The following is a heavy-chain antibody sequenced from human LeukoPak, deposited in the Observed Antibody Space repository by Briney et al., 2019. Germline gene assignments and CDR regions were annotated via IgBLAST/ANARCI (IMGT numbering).Heavy chain of an antibody. CDR1: GFTFSSYA. D-gene: IGHD3-22*01. V-gene: IGHV3-30-3*01. CDR2: ISYDGSNK. CDR3: ARATSLYYDSSGDSDY. Sequence: PGGSLRLSCAASGFTFSSYAMHWVRQAPGKGLEWVAVISYDGSNKYYADSVKGRFTISRDNSKNTLYLQMNSLRAEDTAVYYCARATSLYYDSSGDSDYWGQGTLVTVSS. J-gene: IGHJ4*02.